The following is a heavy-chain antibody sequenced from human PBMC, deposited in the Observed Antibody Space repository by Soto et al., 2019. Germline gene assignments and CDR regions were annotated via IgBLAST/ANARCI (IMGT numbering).Heavy chain of an antibody. Sequence: PSETLSLTCTVSGGSISSSSYYWGWIRQPPGKGLEWIGSIYYSGSTYYNPSLKSRVTISVDTSKNQFSLKLSSVTAADTAEYYCTRVDKPMVMGPGFDYWGQGTLVTVSS. J-gene: IGHJ4*02. V-gene: IGHV4-39*01. D-gene: IGHD5-18*01. CDR3: TRVDKPMVMGPGFDY. CDR1: GGSISSSSYY. CDR2: IYYSGST.